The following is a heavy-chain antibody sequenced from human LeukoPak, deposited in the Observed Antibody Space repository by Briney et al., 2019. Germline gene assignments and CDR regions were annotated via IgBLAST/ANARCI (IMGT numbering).Heavy chain of an antibody. CDR3: ATEGFTYGYHGIDI. CDR2: IKTKTNGGTA. D-gene: IGHD5-18*01. Sequence: GGSLRLSCAASGFTFSNYAMSWVRRAPGKGLDWVGRIKTKTNGGTADYSPPVKGRFTISRDDSKNTLYLQMNSLKTDDTAVYYCATEGFTYGYHGIDIWGQGTIVTVSS. J-gene: IGHJ3*02. V-gene: IGHV3-15*01. CDR1: GFTFSNYA.